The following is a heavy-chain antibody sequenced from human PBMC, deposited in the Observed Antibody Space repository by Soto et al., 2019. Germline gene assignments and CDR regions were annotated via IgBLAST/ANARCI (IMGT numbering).Heavy chain of an antibody. D-gene: IGHD6-19*01. V-gene: IGHV4-30-2*02. Sequence: SETLSLTCTVSGASISSGGYSWSWIRQPPGKGLEWIGYIYHSGSTNYNPSLKSRVTISVDRSKNQFSLKLSSVTAADTAVYYCASTAHSSGWYSGGFDYWGQGTLVTVSS. CDR3: ASTAHSSGWYSGGFDY. CDR1: GASISSGGYS. J-gene: IGHJ4*02. CDR2: IYHSGST.